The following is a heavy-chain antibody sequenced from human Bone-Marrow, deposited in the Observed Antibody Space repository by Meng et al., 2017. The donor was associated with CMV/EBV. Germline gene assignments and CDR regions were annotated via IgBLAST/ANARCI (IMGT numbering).Heavy chain of an antibody. CDR3: AKDYGDYRAYYFDN. CDR1: GFTFDDYA. V-gene: IGHV3-23*01. CDR2: ISGSGDRT. D-gene: IGHD4-17*01. Sequence: GGSLRLSCAASGFTFDDYAMNWVRQPPGKGLEWVSGISGSGDRTHYADSVKGRFTISRDNSKNTLFLQMNSLRGEDTALYYCAKDYGDYRAYYFDNWGQGTLVTVSS. J-gene: IGHJ4*02.